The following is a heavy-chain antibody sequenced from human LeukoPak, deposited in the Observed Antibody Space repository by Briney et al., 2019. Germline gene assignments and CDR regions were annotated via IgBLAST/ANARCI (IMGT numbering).Heavy chain of an antibody. CDR2: IWYDGSNK. CDR3: AKDISGSGTYYFDY. CDR1: GFTFSSYA. V-gene: IGHV3-30*02. Sequence: PGGSLRLSCAASGFTFSSYAMSWVRQAPGKGLEWVAVIWYDGSNKYYVDSVKGRFTISRDNSKNTLYLQMNSLRAEDTALYYCAKDISGSGTYYFDYWGQGTLVTVSS. D-gene: IGHD3-10*01. J-gene: IGHJ4*02.